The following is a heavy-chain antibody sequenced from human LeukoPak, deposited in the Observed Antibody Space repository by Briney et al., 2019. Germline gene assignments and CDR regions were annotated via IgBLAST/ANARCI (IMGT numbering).Heavy chain of an antibody. V-gene: IGHV1-18*01. Sequence: ASVKVSCKASGYTFTSYGISWVRQAPGQGLERMGWISAYNGNTNYAQKLQGRVTMTTDASTSTAYMELRSLRSDDTAVYYCARDLVFAYSSGWYLHDAFDIWGQGTMVTVSS. D-gene: IGHD6-19*01. CDR1: GYTFTSYG. CDR3: ARDLVFAYSSGWYLHDAFDI. J-gene: IGHJ3*02. CDR2: ISAYNGNT.